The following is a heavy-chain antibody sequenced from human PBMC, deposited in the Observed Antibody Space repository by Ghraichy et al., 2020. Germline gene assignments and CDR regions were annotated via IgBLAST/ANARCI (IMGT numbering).Heavy chain of an antibody. CDR3: AIGSAAVDVLYPNLYCDH. Sequence: ASVKVSCKASGFPFTRHGLTWVRQAPGQGLEWMAWINPHNGNTRYAQKFRGRVSMTRDTVTTTAYMELASLTSDDTAIYFCAIGSAAVDVLYPNLYCDHWGQGTLVTVSS. J-gene: IGHJ1*01. CDR2: INPHNGNT. CDR1: GFPFTRHG. D-gene: IGHD2-21*01. V-gene: IGHV1-18*01.